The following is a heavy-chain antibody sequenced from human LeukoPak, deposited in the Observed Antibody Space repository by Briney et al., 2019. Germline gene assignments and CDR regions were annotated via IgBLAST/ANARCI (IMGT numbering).Heavy chain of an antibody. D-gene: IGHD3-10*01. CDR2: IFYSGNT. V-gene: IGHV4-59*01. Sequence: SETLSLTCTVSGGSISNYYWSWIRQPPGKGLEWIGYIFYSGNTNYNPSLNSRVTISVDTSKNQFSLKLSSVTAADTAVFYCARVGSGSSYYFDYWGQGTLVTVSS. CDR1: GGSISNYY. J-gene: IGHJ4*02. CDR3: ARVGSGSSYYFDY.